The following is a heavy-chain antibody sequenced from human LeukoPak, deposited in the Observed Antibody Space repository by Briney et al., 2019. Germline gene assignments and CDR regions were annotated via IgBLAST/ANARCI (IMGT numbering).Heavy chain of an antibody. CDR2: INPNSGGT. V-gene: IGHV1-2*06. J-gene: IGHJ4*02. Sequence: ASVRVSCKASGYTFSGHYMHRVRQAPGQGLEWMGRINPNSGGTNYAQKFQGRVTMTRDTSISTAYMELNRLRSDDTAVYYCARDRAVAGGEELDYWGQGALVTVSS. CDR1: GYTFSGHY. D-gene: IGHD6-19*01. CDR3: ARDRAVAGGEELDY.